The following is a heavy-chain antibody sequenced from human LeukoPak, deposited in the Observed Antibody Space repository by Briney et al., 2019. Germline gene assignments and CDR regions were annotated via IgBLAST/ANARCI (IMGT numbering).Heavy chain of an antibody. Sequence: PGGSLRLSCAASGFTFSSYAMSWVRQAPGKGLEWVSGITWNSAIIAYADSMKGRFTISRDNAKNSLYLQMNSLRSEDTALYFCAVLPYGPDPSDIWGQGTMVTVSS. D-gene: IGHD2/OR15-2a*01. V-gene: IGHV3-9*01. CDR2: ITWNSAII. J-gene: IGHJ3*02. CDR3: AVLPYGPDPSDI. CDR1: GFTFSSYA.